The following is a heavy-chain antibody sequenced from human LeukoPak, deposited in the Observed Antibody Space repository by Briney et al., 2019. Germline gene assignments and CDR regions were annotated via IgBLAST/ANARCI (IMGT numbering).Heavy chain of an antibody. Sequence: SETLSLTCAVSGGSISSGGYYWNWIRQSPGKGLECIGYIYYTGTTNYNPSLTSRVTISVDTSKNQFSLKLTSVTATDTAVYYCARSGTSRYYFYGVDVWGQGTTVTVSS. V-gene: IGHV4-61*08. J-gene: IGHJ6*02. CDR2: IYYTGTT. D-gene: IGHD1/OR15-1a*01. CDR3: ARSGTSRYYFYGVDV. CDR1: GGSISSGGYY.